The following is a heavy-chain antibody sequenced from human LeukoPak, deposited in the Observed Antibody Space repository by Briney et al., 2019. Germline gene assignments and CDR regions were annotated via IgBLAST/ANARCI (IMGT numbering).Heavy chain of an antibody. CDR1: GYSFTSYW. CDR2: IYPGDSDT. J-gene: IGHJ5*02. CDR3: ARRGYSYGLPGGYWFDP. Sequence: GESLKISCKGSGYSFTSYWIGWVRQMPGKGLEWMGIIYPGDSDTRYSPSFQGQVTISADKSISTAYLQWSSLKASDTAMYYCARRGYSYGLPGGYWFDPWGQGTLVTVSS. V-gene: IGHV5-51*01. D-gene: IGHD5-18*01.